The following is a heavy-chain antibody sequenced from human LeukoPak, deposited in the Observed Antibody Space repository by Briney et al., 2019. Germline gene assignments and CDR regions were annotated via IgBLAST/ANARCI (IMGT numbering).Heavy chain of an antibody. V-gene: IGHV4-34*01. J-gene: IGHJ4*02. Sequence: PSETQSLTCAVYGGSFSGYYWSWIRQPPGKGLEWIGEINHSGSTNYNPSLKSRVTISVDTSKNQFSLKLSSVTAADTAVYYCARATSSIAARNFDYWGQGTLVTVSS. CDR1: GGSFSGYY. CDR3: ARATSSIAARNFDY. CDR2: INHSGST. D-gene: IGHD6-6*01.